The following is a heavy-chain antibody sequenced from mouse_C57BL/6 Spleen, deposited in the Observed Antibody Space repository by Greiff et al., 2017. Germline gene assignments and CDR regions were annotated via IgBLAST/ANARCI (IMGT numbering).Heavy chain of an antibody. V-gene: IGHV5-9-1*02. CDR2: ISSGGDYI. D-gene: IGHD1-1*01. J-gene: IGHJ4*01. Sequence: EVKVVESGEGLVKPGGSLKLSCAASGFTFSSYAMSWVRQTPEKRLEWVAYISSGGDYIYYADTVKGRFTISRDNARNTLYLQMSSLKSEDTAMYYFTSRYFGDYYAMDYWGQGTSVTVSS. CDR1: GFTFSSYA. CDR3: TSRYFGDYYAMDY.